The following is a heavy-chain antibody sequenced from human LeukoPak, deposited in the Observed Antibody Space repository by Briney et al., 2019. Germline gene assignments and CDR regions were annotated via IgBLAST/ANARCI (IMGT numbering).Heavy chain of an antibody. V-gene: IGHV3-74*01. CDR2: MNSDGSSI. CDR3: AKDFGRNLGGPGY. CDR1: GFTFSSYW. Sequence: PGGSLRLSCAASGFTFSSYWMHWVRQVPGKGLVWVSRMNSDGSSIIYADSVKGRFTISRDNSKSTLYLQMNSLRVEDTAVYYCAKDFGRNLGGPGYWGRGTLVTVSS. J-gene: IGHJ4*02. D-gene: IGHD3-10*01.